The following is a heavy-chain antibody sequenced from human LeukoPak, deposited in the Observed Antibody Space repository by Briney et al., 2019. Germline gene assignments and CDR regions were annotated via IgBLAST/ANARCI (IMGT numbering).Heavy chain of an antibody. CDR2: IYYSGST. D-gene: IGHD2-21*02. Sequence: SETLSLTCTVSGYSVSSGYYWGWIRQPPGKGLEWIGSIYYSGSTYYNPSLKSRVTISVDTSKNQFSLKLSSVTAADTAVYCCARLVYCGGDCYSWFDPWGQGTLVTVSS. CDR3: ARLVYCGGDCYSWFDP. CDR1: GYSVSSGYY. V-gene: IGHV4-38-2*02. J-gene: IGHJ5*02.